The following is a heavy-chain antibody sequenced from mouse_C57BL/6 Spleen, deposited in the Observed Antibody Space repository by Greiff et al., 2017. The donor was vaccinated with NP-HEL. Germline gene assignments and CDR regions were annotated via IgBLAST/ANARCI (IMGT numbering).Heavy chain of an antibody. CDR2: INPSNGGT. J-gene: IGHJ3*01. V-gene: IGHV1-53*01. CDR1: GYTFTSYW. CDR3: GRREIYYDYSFAY. D-gene: IGHD2-4*01. Sequence: VQLQQSGTELVKPGASVKLSCKASGYTFTSYWMHWVKQRPGQGLEWIGNINPSNGGTNYNEKFKSKATLTVDKSSSTAYMQLSSLTSEDSEVYYCGRREIYYDYSFAYWGQGTLVTVSA.